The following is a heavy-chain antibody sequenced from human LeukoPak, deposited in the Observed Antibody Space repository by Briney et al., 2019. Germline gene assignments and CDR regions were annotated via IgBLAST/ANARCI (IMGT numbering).Heavy chain of an antibody. D-gene: IGHD6-13*01. CDR2: IYHRGST. Sequence: SETLSLTCTVSGYSISSGYYWGWIRQPPGKGLEWIGSIYHRGSTNNNPSLKSRATISVDTSKNQFSLKLSSVTAADTAVYYCARVGVSSSWGGDWFDPWGQGTLVTVSS. J-gene: IGHJ5*02. CDR1: GYSISSGYY. CDR3: ARVGVSSSWGGDWFDP. V-gene: IGHV4-38-2*02.